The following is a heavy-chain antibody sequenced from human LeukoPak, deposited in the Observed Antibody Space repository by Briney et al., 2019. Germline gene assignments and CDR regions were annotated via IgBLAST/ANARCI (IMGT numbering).Heavy chain of an antibody. CDR1: GFTFSSYV. V-gene: IGHV3-23*01. CDR3: ARTRDYYGSGSYYHGFDY. J-gene: IGHJ4*02. D-gene: IGHD3-10*01. CDR2: ISGSGGST. Sequence: PGGSLRLSCAASGFTFSSYVMSWVRQAPGKGLEWVSAISGSGGSTYDADFVKGRFTISRDNAKNSLYLQMNSLRAEDTAVYYCARTRDYYGSGSYYHGFDYWGQGTLVTVSS.